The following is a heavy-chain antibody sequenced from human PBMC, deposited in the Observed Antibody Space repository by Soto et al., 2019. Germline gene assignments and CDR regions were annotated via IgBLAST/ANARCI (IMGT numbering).Heavy chain of an antibody. J-gene: IGHJ4*02. V-gene: IGHV3-23*01. D-gene: IGHD6-19*01. Sequence: GGSLRLSCAASGFTFSSYAMSWVRQAPGKGLEWVSTISSTGGNTYYADSVKGRFTISRDNSKNTLLLQMNSLRVEDTAVYYCAKQGGSSGWYPSDYWGQGTLVTVSS. CDR3: AKQGGSSGWYPSDY. CDR2: ISSTGGNT. CDR1: GFTFSSYA.